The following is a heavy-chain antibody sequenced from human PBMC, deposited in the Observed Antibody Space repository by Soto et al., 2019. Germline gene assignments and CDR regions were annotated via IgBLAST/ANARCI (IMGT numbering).Heavy chain of an antibody. D-gene: IGHD5-18*01. CDR2: ITPIFGTA. V-gene: IGHV1-69*13. CDR3: ARGDTAMVKDYYYGMDV. J-gene: IGHJ6*02. CDR1: GGTFSSYA. Sequence: SVKVSCKASGGTFSSYAISWVRQAPGQGLEWMGGITPIFGTANYAQKFQGRVTITADESTSTAYMELSSLRSEDTAVYYCARGDTAMVKDYYYGMDVWGQGTTVTVSS.